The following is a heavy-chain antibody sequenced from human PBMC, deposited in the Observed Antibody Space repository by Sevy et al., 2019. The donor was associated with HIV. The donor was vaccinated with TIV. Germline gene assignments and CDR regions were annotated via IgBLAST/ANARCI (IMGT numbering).Heavy chain of an antibody. D-gene: IGHD3-3*01. V-gene: IGHV4-4*07. J-gene: IGHJ6*02. Sequence: SETLSLTCTVSGGSISSYYWSWIWQPAGKGLEWIGRIYTSGSTNYNPSLKSRVTMSVDTSKNQFSLKLSSVTAADTAVYYCARSYDFWRAGMDVWGQGTTVTVSS. CDR2: IYTSGST. CDR3: ARSYDFWRAGMDV. CDR1: GGSISSYY.